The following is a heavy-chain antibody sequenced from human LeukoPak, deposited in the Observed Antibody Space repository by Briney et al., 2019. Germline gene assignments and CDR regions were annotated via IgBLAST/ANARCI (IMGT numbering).Heavy chain of an antibody. V-gene: IGHV3-7*01. Sequence: PGGSLRLSCAPSGFSFSSYWMSWVRQAPGKGLEWVANIKQDGSERYYVDSVKGRFTISRDNAKNSQFLQMNSLRAEDTAVYYCAIDSWELRGYWGQGALVTVSS. D-gene: IGHD1-26*01. J-gene: IGHJ4*02. CDR2: IKQDGSER. CDR1: GFSFSSYW. CDR3: AIDSWELRGY.